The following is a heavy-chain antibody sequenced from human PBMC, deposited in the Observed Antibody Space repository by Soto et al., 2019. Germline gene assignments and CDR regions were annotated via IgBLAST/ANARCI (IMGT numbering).Heavy chain of an antibody. D-gene: IGHD1-26*01. Sequence: SETLSLTCTVSGGSISSSSYYWGWIRQPPGKGLEWIGYIYYSGSTNYNPSLKSRVTISVDTSKNQFSLKLSSVTAADTAVYYCARVRVEWELLSFDYWGQGTLVTVSS. V-gene: IGHV4-61*05. J-gene: IGHJ4*02. CDR1: GGSISSSSYY. CDR2: IYYSGST. CDR3: ARVRVEWELLSFDY.